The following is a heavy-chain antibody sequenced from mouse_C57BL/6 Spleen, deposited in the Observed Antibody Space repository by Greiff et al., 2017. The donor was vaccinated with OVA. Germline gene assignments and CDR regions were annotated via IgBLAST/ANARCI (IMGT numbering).Heavy chain of an antibody. D-gene: IGHD3-3*01. Sequence: VQLQQSGPELVKPGASVKISCKASGYTFTDYYMNWVKQSHGKSLEWIGDINPNNGGTSYNQKFKGKATLTVDKSSSTAYMELRSLTSEDSAVYYCARPGRGYFDVWGTGTTVTVSS. CDR1: GYTFTDYY. CDR3: ARPGRGYFDV. V-gene: IGHV1-26*01. J-gene: IGHJ1*03. CDR2: INPNNGGT.